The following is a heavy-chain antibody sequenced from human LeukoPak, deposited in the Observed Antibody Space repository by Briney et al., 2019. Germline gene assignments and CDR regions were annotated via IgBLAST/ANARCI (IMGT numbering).Heavy chain of an antibody. CDR3: VSHSNILTNYCFDY. CDR1: GFTVSDNF. Sequence: PGGSLRLSCAASGFTVSDNFMSWVRQAPGEGLEWVSIIHGDGNTYYIDSVKGRFTISRDTSKNTLSLQMNSLRAEDTAVYYCVSHSNILTNYCFDYWGQGALVTVSS. CDR2: IHGDGNT. J-gene: IGHJ4*02. V-gene: IGHV3-53*01. D-gene: IGHD3-9*01.